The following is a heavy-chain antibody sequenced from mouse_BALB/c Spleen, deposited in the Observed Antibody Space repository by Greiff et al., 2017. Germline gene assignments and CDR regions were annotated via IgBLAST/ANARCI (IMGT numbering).Heavy chain of an antibody. CDR1: GYSITSDYA. V-gene: IGHV3-2*02. CDR3: AGKNDGYYGAMDY. Sequence: VQLQQSGPGLVKPSQSLSLTCTVTGYSITSDYAWNWIRQFPGNKLEWMGYISYSGSTSYNPSLKSRISITRDTSKNQFFLQLNSVTTEDTATYYCAGKNDGYYGAMDYWGQGTSVTVSS. J-gene: IGHJ4*01. CDR2: ISYSGST. D-gene: IGHD2-3*01.